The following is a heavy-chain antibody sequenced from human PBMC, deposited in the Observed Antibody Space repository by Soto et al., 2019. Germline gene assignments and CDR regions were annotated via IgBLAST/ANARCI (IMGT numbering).Heavy chain of an antibody. Sequence: ASVKVSCKASGYTFTGYYMHWVRQAPGQGLEWMGWINPNSGGTNYAQKFQGRVTMTRDTSISTAYMELSRLRSDDTAVYYCATGRIAVAGRKYYYYGMDVWGQGTTVTVSS. D-gene: IGHD6-19*01. V-gene: IGHV1-2*02. J-gene: IGHJ6*02. CDR2: INPNSGGT. CDR3: ATGRIAVAGRKYYYYGMDV. CDR1: GYTFTGYY.